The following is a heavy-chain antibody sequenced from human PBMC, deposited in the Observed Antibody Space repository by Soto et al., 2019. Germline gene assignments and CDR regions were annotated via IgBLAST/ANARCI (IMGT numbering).Heavy chain of an antibody. J-gene: IGHJ4*02. Sequence: SETLSLTCAVSGGSFRGYFWSWIRQPPAKGLEWIGEINDSGNTYYNPSFKSRLTISVDTSTSQISLRLTSVTAADSAVYYCQGGDFWGQGTRVTVS. CDR2: INDSGNT. V-gene: IGHV4-34*01. CDR3: QGGDF. CDR1: GGSFRGYF. D-gene: IGHD3-16*01.